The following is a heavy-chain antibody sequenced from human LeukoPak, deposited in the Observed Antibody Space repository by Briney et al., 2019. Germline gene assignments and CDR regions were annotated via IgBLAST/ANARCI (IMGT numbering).Heavy chain of an antibody. J-gene: IGHJ6*03. Sequence: GGSLRLSCAASGFTFDEYAMHWVRQAPGKGLEWVSLITWDGGNTYYADSVKGRFTISRDNSQNSLYLQMNSLRPEDTALYFCAKARTNPSYYYYYMDVWGKGTTVTVSS. V-gene: IGHV3-43D*03. CDR2: ITWDGGNT. CDR3: AKARTNPSYYYYYMDV. CDR1: GFTFDEYA. D-gene: IGHD1-14*01.